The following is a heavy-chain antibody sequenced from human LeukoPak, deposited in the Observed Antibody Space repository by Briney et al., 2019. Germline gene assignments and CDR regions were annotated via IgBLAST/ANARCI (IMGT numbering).Heavy chain of an antibody. J-gene: IGHJ4*02. CDR3: ARPSAAAGDHFDY. D-gene: IGHD6-13*01. CDR2: INHSGST. Sequence: SETLSLTCAVYGGSFSGYYWSWIRQPPGKGLEWIGEINHSGSTNYNPSLKSRVTISVDTSKNQFSLKLSSVTAADTAVYYCARPSAAAGDHFDYWGQGTLVTVSS. CDR1: GGSFSGYY. V-gene: IGHV4-34*01.